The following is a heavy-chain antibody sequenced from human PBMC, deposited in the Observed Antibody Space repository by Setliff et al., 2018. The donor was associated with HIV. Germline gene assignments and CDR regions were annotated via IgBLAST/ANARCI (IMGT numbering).Heavy chain of an antibody. J-gene: IGHJ4*02. CDR2: ISGSGVST. V-gene: IGHV3-23*01. CDR1: GFTFSSSA. D-gene: IGHD3-10*01. CDR3: AKDKGQKYADY. Sequence: GGSLRLSCAASGFTFSSSAMSWVRQAPGKGLEWVSGISGSGVSTYYADSVKGRFTISRDNSKNTLYLQINSLRAEDTAVYYCAKDKGQKYADYWGQGTVVTVSS.